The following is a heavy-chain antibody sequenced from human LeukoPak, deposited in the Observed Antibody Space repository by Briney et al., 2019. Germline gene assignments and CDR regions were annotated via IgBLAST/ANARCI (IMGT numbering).Heavy chain of an antibody. CDR1: GFTFSSYG. CDR3: AKGLDIVVVPAAEHHDY. V-gene: IGHV3-30*02. J-gene: IGHJ4*02. Sequence: GGSLRLFCAASGFTFSSYGMHWVRQAPGKGLEWVAFIRYDGSKKYYADSVKGRFTISRDNSKNTLYLQMNSLRAEDTAVYYCAKGLDIVVVPAAEHHDYWGQGTLVTVSS. CDR2: IRYDGSKK. D-gene: IGHD2-2*01.